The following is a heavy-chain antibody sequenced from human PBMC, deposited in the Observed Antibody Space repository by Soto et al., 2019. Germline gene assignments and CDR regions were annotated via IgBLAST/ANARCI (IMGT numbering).Heavy chain of an antibody. CDR1: GYSFTSYW. V-gene: IGHV5-10-1*01. D-gene: IGHD2-15*01. CDR3: AIHVMAAKGWVADPL. J-gene: IGHJ4*02. Sequence: EVQLVQSGAEVKKPGESLRISWKGSGYSFTSYWISWVRQMPGKGLEWMGRIDPSDSYTNYSPSFQGHVTISADKSITTAYLQWSSLKASATAMYYCAIHVMAAKGWVADPLWCQGTLVTVSS. CDR2: IDPSDSYT.